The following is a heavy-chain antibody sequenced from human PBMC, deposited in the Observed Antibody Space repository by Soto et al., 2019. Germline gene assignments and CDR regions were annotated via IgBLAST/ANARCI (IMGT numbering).Heavy chain of an antibody. CDR1: GGSFSTYA. Sequence: QVQLVQSGAEVKKPGSSVRVSCKASGGSFSTYAFSWVRQAPGHGLEWMGGIIPIFDSPYYAQNFQGRVTIAADRPTSTVYRELGSLTPEDTAFYYWARGAECRGYCLKKFPWPAPWGQGTLVTVSS. CDR2: IIPIFDSP. V-gene: IGHV1-69*06. CDR3: ARGAECRGYCLKKFPWPAP. J-gene: IGHJ5*02. D-gene: IGHD2-15*01.